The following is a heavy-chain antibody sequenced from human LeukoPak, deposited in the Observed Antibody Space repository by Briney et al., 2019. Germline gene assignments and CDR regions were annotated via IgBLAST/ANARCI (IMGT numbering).Heavy chain of an antibody. CDR2: IRYDGSNR. CDR3: AKDSSGSYNYFDY. CDR1: GFTFSRYG. V-gene: IGHV3-30*02. J-gene: IGHJ4*02. D-gene: IGHD1-26*01. Sequence: GGSLRLSCAASGFTFSRYGMHWVRQAPGKGLEWVTFIRYDGSNRYYADSVKGRFTISRDNSKSTLYLQMNSLRGEDTAVYYCAKDSSGSYNYFDYWGQGTLVTVSS.